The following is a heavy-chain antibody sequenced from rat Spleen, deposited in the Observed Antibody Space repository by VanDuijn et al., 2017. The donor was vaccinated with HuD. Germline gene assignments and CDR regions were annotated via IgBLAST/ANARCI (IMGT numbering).Heavy chain of an antibody. CDR2: IIYDGSRT. Sequence: EVQLVESGGGLVQPGRSLKLSCAASGFTFSNYGMAWVRQAPKKGLEWVATIIYDGSRTYYRDSVKGRFNISRDNAKSTLYLQMDSLRSEDTATYYCARHEGGDYFDYWGQGVMVTVSS. J-gene: IGHJ2*01. CDR1: GFTFSNYG. D-gene: IGHD1-11*01. CDR3: ARHEGGDYFDY. V-gene: IGHV5-17*01.